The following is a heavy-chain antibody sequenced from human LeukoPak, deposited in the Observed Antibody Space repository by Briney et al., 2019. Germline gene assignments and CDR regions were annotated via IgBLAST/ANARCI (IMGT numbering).Heavy chain of an antibody. CDR2: IFYSGTT. CDR3: ARHPSIAAAGGYFQH. D-gene: IGHD6-13*01. J-gene: IGHJ1*01. V-gene: IGHV4-39*01. Sequence: SETLSLTCTVSGGSISSSSYYWGWIRQPPGKGLEWLGSIFYSGTTYYNPPLKIRVIISVDTSKNQFSLKLSSVTAADTAVYYCARHPSIAAAGGYFQHWGQGTLVTVSS. CDR1: GGSISSSSYY.